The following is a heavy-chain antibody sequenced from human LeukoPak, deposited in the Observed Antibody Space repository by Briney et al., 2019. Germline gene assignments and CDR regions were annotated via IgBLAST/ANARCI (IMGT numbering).Heavy chain of an antibody. Sequence: PGGSLRLSCAASGFTFSSYSMNWVRQAPGKGLEWVSSISSSSSYIYYADSVKGRFTISRDNAKNSLYLQMNSLRAEDTAVYYCARRDSSGYYYLFDYWGQGNLVTVSS. CDR3: ARRDSSGYYYLFDY. CDR2: ISSSSSYI. V-gene: IGHV3-21*01. J-gene: IGHJ4*02. D-gene: IGHD3-22*01. CDR1: GFTFSSYS.